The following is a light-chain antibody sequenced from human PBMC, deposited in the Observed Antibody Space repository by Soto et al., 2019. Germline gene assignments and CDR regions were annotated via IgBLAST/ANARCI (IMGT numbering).Light chain of an antibody. CDR3: QDYRTP. J-gene: IGKJ4*02. Sequence: EIVLTQSPGTLSLSPGERATLSCRASQSVSSSYLAWYQQKPGQAPRQLIYGASSRATGIPDRFSGSGSGTDFTLTINILECEEFAVYYCQDYRTPFGGGTRVEIK. CDR2: GAS. V-gene: IGKV3-20*01. CDR1: QSVSSSY.